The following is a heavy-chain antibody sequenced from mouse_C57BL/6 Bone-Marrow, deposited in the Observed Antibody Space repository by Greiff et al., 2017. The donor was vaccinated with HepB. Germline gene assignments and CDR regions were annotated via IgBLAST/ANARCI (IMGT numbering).Heavy chain of an antibody. D-gene: IGHD1-1*01. Sequence: DVQLVESGGGLVKPGGSLKLSCAASGFTFSSYAMSWVRQTPEKRLEWVATISDGGSYTYYPDNVKGRFTISRDNAKNNLYLQMSHMKSEDTAMYYCAREYYYGSWFAYWGQGTLVTVSA. J-gene: IGHJ3*01. CDR1: GFTFSSYA. CDR2: ISDGGSYT. V-gene: IGHV5-4*01. CDR3: AREYYYGSWFAY.